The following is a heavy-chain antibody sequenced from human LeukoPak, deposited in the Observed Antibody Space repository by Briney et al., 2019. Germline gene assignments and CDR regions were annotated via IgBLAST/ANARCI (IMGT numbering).Heavy chain of an antibody. CDR3: ARDSRRHGVLRYFGSRGDAFDI. J-gene: IGHJ3*02. D-gene: IGHD3-9*01. Sequence: GASVKVSCKASGYTFTSYAMHWVRQAPGQRLEWMGWINAGNGNTKYSQKFQGRVTITRDTSASTAYMELSSLRSDDTAVFYCARDSRRHGVLRYFGSRGDAFDIWGQGTMVTVSS. CDR2: INAGNGNT. CDR1: GYTFTSYA. V-gene: IGHV1-3*01.